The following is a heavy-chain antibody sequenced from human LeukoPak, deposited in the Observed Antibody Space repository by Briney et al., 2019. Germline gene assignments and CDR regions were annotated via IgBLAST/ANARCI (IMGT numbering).Heavy chain of an antibody. CDR3: ASSFADSSIAVAGTPPLLFDY. Sequence: SVKVSCKASGGTFSSYAISWVRQAPGQGLEWMGGIIPIFGTANYAQKFQGRVTITADESTSTAYMELSSLRSEDTAVYYCASSFADSSIAVAGTPPLLFDYWGQGTLVTVSS. CDR1: GGTFSSYA. J-gene: IGHJ4*02. V-gene: IGHV1-69*13. CDR2: IIPIFGTA. D-gene: IGHD6-19*01.